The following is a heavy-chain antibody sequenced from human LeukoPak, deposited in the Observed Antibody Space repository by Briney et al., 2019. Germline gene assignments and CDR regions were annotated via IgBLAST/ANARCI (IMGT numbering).Heavy chain of an antibody. D-gene: IGHD3-16*02. CDR2: ISSSSSYI. J-gene: IGHJ6*03. CDR1: GFTFSSYS. Sequence: PGGSLRLSCAASGFTFSSYSMNWVRQAPGKGLEWVSSISSSSSYIYYADSVKGRFTISRDNAKNSLYLQMNSLRAEDTAVYYCARGERYDYVWGSYRHTYYYYYMDVWGKGTTVTVSS. V-gene: IGHV3-21*01. CDR3: ARGERYDYVWGSYRHTYYYYYMDV.